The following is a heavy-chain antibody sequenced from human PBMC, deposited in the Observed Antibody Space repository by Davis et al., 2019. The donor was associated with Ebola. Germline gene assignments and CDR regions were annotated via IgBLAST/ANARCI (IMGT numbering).Heavy chain of an antibody. CDR3: AKQGYYDSSGGD. Sequence: GESLKISCAASGFTFSSYAMSWVRQAPGKGLEWVSAISGSGGSTYYADSVKGRFTISRDNSKNTLYLQMNSLRAEDTAVYYCAKQGYYDSSGGDWGQGTLVTVSS. CDR2: ISGSGGST. V-gene: IGHV3-23*01. J-gene: IGHJ4*02. CDR1: GFTFSSYA. D-gene: IGHD3-22*01.